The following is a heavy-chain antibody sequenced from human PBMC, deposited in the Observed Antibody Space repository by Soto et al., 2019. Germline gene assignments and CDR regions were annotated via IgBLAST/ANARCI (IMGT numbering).Heavy chain of an antibody. V-gene: IGHV4-39*01. CDR3: ARHPSDFWFDP. Sequence: SETLSLTCTVSGGSISSSSYYWGWIRQPPGKGLEWIGSIYYSGSTYYNPSLKSRVTISVDTSKNQFSLKLSSVTAADTSVYYCARHPSDFWFDPWGQGTLVTVSS. CDR2: IYYSGST. J-gene: IGHJ5*02. D-gene: IGHD2-21*02. CDR1: GGSISSSSYY.